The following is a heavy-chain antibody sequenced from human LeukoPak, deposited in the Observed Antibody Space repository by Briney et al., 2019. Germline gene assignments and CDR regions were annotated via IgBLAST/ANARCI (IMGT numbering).Heavy chain of an antibody. CDR1: GFTFSSYA. J-gene: IGHJ4*02. Sequence: PGGSLRLSCAASGFTFSSYAMSWVRQAPGKGLEWVSAISGSGGSTYYADSVKGRFTIFRDNSKNTLYLQMNNLRAEDTAVYYCAKTRSWYSSAWFFDYWGQGTLVTVSS. CDR3: AKTRSWYSSAWFFDY. D-gene: IGHD6-19*01. CDR2: ISGSGGST. V-gene: IGHV3-23*01.